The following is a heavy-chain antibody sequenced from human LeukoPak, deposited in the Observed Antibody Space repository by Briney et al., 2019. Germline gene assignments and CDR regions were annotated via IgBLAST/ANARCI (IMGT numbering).Heavy chain of an antibody. D-gene: IGHD6-13*01. V-gene: IGHV3-53*01. CDR2: IYSGGST. J-gene: IGHJ4*02. CDR3: ARGVAAADGYFDY. CDR1: GFTVSSSY. Sequence: PGGSLRLSCAASGFTVSSSYMSWVRQAPGKGLEWVSVIYSGGSTYYADSVKGRFTISRDNSKNTLYLQMNSLRAEDTAVYYCARGVAAADGYFDYWGQGTLVTVSS.